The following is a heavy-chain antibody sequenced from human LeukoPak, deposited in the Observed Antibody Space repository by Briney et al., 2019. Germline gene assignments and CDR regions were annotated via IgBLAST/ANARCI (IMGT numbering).Heavy chain of an antibody. J-gene: IGHJ4*02. CDR3: AREREWEVELRRVFDY. Sequence: SETLSLTCAVSGGSISSSNWWSWVRQPPGKGLEWIGEIYHSGSTNYNPSLKSRVTISVDKSKNQFSLKLSSVTAADTAVYYCAREREWEVELRRVFDYWGQGTLVTVSS. V-gene: IGHV4-4*02. CDR2: IYHSGST. D-gene: IGHD1-7*01. CDR1: GGSISSSNW.